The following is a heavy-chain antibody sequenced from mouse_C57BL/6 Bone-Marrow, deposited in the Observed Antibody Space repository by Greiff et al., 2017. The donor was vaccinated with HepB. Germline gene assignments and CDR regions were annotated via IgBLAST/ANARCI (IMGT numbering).Heavy chain of an antibody. V-gene: IGHV1-72*01. CDR3: ARRAFYTWFAY. J-gene: IGHJ3*01. Sequence: VKLQQPGAELVKPGASVKLSCKASGYTFTSYWMHWVKQRPGRGLEWIGRIDPNSGGTKYNEKFKSKATLTVDKPSSTAYMQLSSLTSEDSAVYYCARRAFYTWFAYWGQGTLVTVSA. D-gene: IGHD2-1*01. CDR1: GYTFTSYW. CDR2: IDPNSGGT.